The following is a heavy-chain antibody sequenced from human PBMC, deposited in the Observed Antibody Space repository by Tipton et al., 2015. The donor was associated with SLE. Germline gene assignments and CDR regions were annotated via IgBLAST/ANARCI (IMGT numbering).Heavy chain of an antibody. Sequence: TLSLTCTVSGGSISSHYWSWIRQPPGKGLEWIGYIYYSGSTYYNPSLKSRVTISVDMSKNQFSLKLSSVTAADTAVYYCARGYDSSGSPLDYWGQGTLVTVSS. D-gene: IGHD3-22*01. CDR3: ARGYDSSGSPLDY. J-gene: IGHJ4*02. V-gene: IGHV4-30-4*01. CDR1: GGSISSHY. CDR2: IYYSGST.